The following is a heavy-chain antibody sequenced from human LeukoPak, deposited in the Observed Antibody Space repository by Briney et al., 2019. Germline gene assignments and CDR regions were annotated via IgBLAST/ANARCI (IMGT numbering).Heavy chain of an antibody. J-gene: IGHJ3*02. CDR3: AREGAVVSRNGAFDI. Sequence: SAKVSCKASGGTFSSYAISWVRQAPGQGLEWMGGIIPIFGTANYAQKFQGRVTITADESTSTAYMELSSLRSEDTAVYYCAREGAVVSRNGAFDIWGQGTMVTVSS. CDR1: GGTFSSYA. V-gene: IGHV1-69*01. CDR2: IIPIFGTA. D-gene: IGHD2-21*01.